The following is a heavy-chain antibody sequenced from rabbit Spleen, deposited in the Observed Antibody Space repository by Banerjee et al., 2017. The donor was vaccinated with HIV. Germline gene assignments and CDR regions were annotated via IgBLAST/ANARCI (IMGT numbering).Heavy chain of an antibody. D-gene: IGHD6-1*01. CDR3: ARGYDSNGDGYAL. CDR1: GFSFSDRDV. J-gene: IGHJ4*01. V-gene: IGHV1S45*01. CDR2: INTATAKA. Sequence: QEQLVESGGGLVQPEGSLTLTCKASGFSFSDRDVMCWVRQAPGKGLEWIACINTATAKAVYANWAKGRVTISKTSSTTVPLQMTSLTAADTATYFCARGYDSNGDGYALWGPGTLVTVS.